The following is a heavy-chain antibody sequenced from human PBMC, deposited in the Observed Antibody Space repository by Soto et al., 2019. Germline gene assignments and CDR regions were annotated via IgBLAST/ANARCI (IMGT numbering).Heavy chain of an antibody. CDR2: IYYSGST. Sequence: SETLSLTCVVSGGSLSSYYWSWIRQPPGKGLEWIGYIYYSGSTNYTPSFKSRVTISVDTSKDQFSLKLSSVTAADTAVYFCARDDSRYYDSSGYYYGFFYWGQGTLVTVS. CDR1: GGSLSSYY. D-gene: IGHD3-22*01. J-gene: IGHJ4*02. CDR3: ARDDSRYYDSSGYYYGFFY. V-gene: IGHV4-59*01.